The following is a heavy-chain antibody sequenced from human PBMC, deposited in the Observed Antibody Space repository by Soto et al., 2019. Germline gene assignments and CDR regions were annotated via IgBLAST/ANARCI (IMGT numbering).Heavy chain of an antibody. J-gene: IGHJ6*02. V-gene: IGHV5-51*01. Sequence: GESLTISCKGSGYSFTSYWIGWVRQMPGKGLEWMGIIYPGDSDTRYSPSFQGQVTISADKSISTAYLQWSSLKASDTAMYYCARQLRSEYYYYGMDVWGQGTTVTVSS. CDR1: GYSFTSYW. CDR2: IYPGDSDT. CDR3: ARQLRSEYYYYGMDV. D-gene: IGHD3-16*01.